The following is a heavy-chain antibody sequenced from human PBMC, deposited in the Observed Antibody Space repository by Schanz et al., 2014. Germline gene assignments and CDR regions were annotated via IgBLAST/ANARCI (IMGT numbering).Heavy chain of an antibody. J-gene: IGHJ4*02. V-gene: IGHV3-21*01. CDR2: ISSSSMYI. CDR1: GFSFSTYG. CDR3: AKEKEEVAADGSFFDY. D-gene: IGHD6-13*01. Sequence: EVRLVESGGGLVKPGGSLRLSCAASGFSFSTYGMTWVRQAPGKGLEWVSSISSSSMYIYQADSMRGRFTISRDNSKNTVNLQMNSLRAEDTAVYYCAKEKEEVAADGSFFDYWGQGTLDTVSS.